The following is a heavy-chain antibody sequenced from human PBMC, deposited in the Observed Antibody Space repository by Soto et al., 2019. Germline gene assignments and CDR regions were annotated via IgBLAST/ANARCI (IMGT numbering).Heavy chain of an antibody. CDR2: IYYSGST. V-gene: IGHV4-59*01. D-gene: IGHD3-9*01. Sequence: SETLSLTCTVSGGSISSYYWSWIRQPPGKGLEWIGYIYYSGSTNYNPSLKSRVTISVDTSKNQVSLKLSSVTAADTAVYYCAREYYDILTGYSNDAFDIWGQGTMVTVSS. J-gene: IGHJ3*02. CDR1: GGSISSYY. CDR3: AREYYDILTGYSNDAFDI.